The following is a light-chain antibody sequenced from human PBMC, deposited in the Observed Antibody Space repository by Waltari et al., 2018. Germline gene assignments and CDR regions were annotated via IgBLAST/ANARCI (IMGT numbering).Light chain of an antibody. CDR2: EVN. Sequence: QSALTQPPSASGSPGQSVTISCTGTSSDVGGYNYVSWYQPHPGKAPKLMIYEVNKRPSGVPDRFSGSKSGNTASLTVSGLQTEDEADYYCSSYAGSNNLLFGGGTKLTVL. CDR3: SSYAGSNNLL. J-gene: IGLJ2*01. CDR1: SSDVGGYNY. V-gene: IGLV2-8*01.